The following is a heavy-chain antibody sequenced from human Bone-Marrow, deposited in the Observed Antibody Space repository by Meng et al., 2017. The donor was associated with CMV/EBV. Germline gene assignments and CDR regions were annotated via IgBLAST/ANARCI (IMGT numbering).Heavy chain of an antibody. D-gene: IGHD3-16*01. CDR1: GFTFSDYY. J-gene: IGHJ5*02. CDR3: ARDGAPGDP. Sequence: GGALRLSCAASGFTFSDYYMNWVRQAPGKGLEWVSSISSSSTIYYADSVKGRFTISRDNSKNTLYLQMNSLRAEDTAVYYCARDGAPGDPWGQGTLVTVSS. V-gene: IGHV3-69-1*01. CDR2: ISSSSTI.